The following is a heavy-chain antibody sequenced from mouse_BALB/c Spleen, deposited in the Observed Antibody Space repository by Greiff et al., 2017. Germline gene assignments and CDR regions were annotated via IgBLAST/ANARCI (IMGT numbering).Heavy chain of an antibody. V-gene: IGHV1-15*01. CDR1: GYTFTDYE. CDR3: TRESYYGNWFAY. J-gene: IGHJ3*01. Sequence: QVQLQQSGAELVRPGASVTLSCKASGYTFTDYEMHWVKQTPVHGLEWIGAIDPETGGTAYNQKFKGKATLTADKSSSTAYMELRSLTSEDSAVYYCTRESYYGNWFAYWGQGTLVTVSA. D-gene: IGHD2-10*01. CDR2: IDPETGGT.